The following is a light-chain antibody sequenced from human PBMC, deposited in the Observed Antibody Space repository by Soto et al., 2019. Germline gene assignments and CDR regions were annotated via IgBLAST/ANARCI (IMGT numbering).Light chain of an antibody. CDR3: TSFTSTNTPVV. Sequence: QPVLTQPPSVSGAPGQRVTISCTGSSSNIGAGYHVHWYQQLPGTAPKLLISDNNNRPSGVPDRFSGSKSGTSASLAISGLQAEDESDYYCTSFTSTNTPVVFGGGTKLTVL. V-gene: IGLV1-40*01. J-gene: IGLJ2*01. CDR2: DNN. CDR1: SSNIGAGYH.